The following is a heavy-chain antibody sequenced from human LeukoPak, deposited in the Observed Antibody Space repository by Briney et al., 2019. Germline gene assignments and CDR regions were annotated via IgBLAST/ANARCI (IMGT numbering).Heavy chain of an antibody. CDR2: IKQDGSEK. CDR3: ACTAAGYCSSTSCYSYYFDY. J-gene: IGHJ4*02. V-gene: IGHV3-7*01. Sequence: GGSLRLSXAASGFTFSSYWMSWVRQAPGKGLEWVANIKQDGSEKYYVDSVKGRFTISRDNAKNSLYLQMNSLRAEDTAVYYCACTAAGYCSSTSCYSYYFDYWGQGTLVTVSS. CDR1: GFTFSSYW. D-gene: IGHD2-2*01.